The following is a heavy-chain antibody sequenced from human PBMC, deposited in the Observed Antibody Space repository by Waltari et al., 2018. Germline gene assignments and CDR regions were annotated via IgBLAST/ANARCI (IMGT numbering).Heavy chain of an antibody. D-gene: IGHD1-26*01. Sequence: QVQLQESGPGLVTPSETLSLTCTVSGVSISSYYWSWIRQPAGKGLEWIGRFFTSGGTAYNPSLKSRVTMSVDTSKTQFSLKLSSVTAADTAVYYCAREGVGAIPFDCWGQGTLVTVSS. V-gene: IGHV4-4*07. CDR1: GVSISSYY. CDR3: AREGVGAIPFDC. CDR2: FFTSGGT. J-gene: IGHJ4*02.